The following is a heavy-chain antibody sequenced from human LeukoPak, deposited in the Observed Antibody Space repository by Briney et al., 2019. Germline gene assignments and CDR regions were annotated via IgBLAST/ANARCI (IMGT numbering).Heavy chain of an antibody. CDR2: ISAYNGNT. D-gene: IGHD3-22*01. CDR1: GYTFTSYY. V-gene: IGHV1-18*04. J-gene: IGHJ4*02. Sequence: ASVKVSCKASGYTFTSYYMHWVRQAPGQGLEWMGWISAYNGNTNYAQKLQGRVTMTTDTSTSTAYMELRSLRSDDTAVYYCARTDYYDSSGYPDYWGQGTLVTVSS. CDR3: ARTDYYDSSGYPDY.